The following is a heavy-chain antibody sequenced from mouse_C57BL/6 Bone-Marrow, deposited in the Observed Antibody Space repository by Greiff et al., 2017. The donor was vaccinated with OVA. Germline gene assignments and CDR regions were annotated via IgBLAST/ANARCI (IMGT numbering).Heavy chain of an antibody. CDR1: GYTFTSYW. V-gene: IGHV1-61*01. CDR2: IYPSDSET. J-gene: IGHJ2*01. CDR3: ARMGVTVTLDY. Sequence: VQLQQPGAELVRPGSSVKLSCKASGYTFTSYWMDWVKQRPGQGLEWIGNIYPSDSETHYNQKFKDKATLTVDKSSSTAYMQLSSLTSEDSAVYYCARMGVTVTLDYWGQGTTLTVSS. D-gene: IGHD1-1*01.